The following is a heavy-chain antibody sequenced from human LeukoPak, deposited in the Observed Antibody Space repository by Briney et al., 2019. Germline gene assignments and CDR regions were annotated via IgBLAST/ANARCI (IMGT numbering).Heavy chain of an antibody. V-gene: IGHV1-46*01. D-gene: IGHD4-23*01. CDR3: AREGHFDTYGGSPFDP. J-gene: IGHJ5*02. Sequence: ASVKVSCKASGYTFTSYYMHWVRQAPGQGLEWMGIINPSGGSTSYAQKFQGRVTMTRDMSTSTDYMELSSLRSEDTAVYYCAREGHFDTYGGSPFDPWGQGTLVTVSS. CDR1: GYTFTSYY. CDR2: INPSGGST.